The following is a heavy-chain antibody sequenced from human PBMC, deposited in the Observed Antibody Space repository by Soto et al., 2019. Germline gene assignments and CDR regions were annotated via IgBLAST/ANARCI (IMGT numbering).Heavy chain of an antibody. CDR2: IYYSGST. Sequence: PSGTLSLTCTVSGGSISSGSYYWSWIRQPPGKGLEWIGYIYYSGSTNYNPSLKSRVTISVDTSKNQFSLKLSSVTAADTAVYYCARDRTYCSGGSCYYWSGALDIWGQGTMVTVSS. CDR1: GGSISSGSYY. CDR3: ARDRTYCSGGSCYYWSGALDI. D-gene: IGHD2-15*01. V-gene: IGHV4-61*01. J-gene: IGHJ3*02.